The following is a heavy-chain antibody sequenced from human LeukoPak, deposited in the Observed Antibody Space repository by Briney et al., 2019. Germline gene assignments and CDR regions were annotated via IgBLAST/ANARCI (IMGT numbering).Heavy chain of an antibody. Sequence: GGSLRLSCAASGFTFSSYVMHWVRQAPGKGLEWVAIISYDGSNEYYADSVKGRFTISRDNAKNSLYLQMNSLRAEDTAVYYCASIPNYYGSGSYFDYWGQGTLVTVSS. CDR3: ASIPNYYGSGSYFDY. CDR2: ISYDGSNE. CDR1: GFTFSSYV. D-gene: IGHD3-10*01. V-gene: IGHV3-30*04. J-gene: IGHJ4*02.